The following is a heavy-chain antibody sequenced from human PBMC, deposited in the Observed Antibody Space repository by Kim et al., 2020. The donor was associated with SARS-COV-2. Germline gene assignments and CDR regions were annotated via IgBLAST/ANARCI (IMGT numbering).Heavy chain of an antibody. CDR1: GYTFTSYY. J-gene: IGHJ4*02. Sequence: ASVKVSCKASGYTFTSYYMHWVRQAPGQGLEWMGIINPSGGSTSYAQKFQGRVTMTRDTSTSTVYMELSSLRSEDTAVYYCAREVEGSIAVAGTARFDYWGQGTLVTVSS. CDR2: INPSGGST. D-gene: IGHD6-19*01. CDR3: AREVEGSIAVAGTARFDY. V-gene: IGHV1-46*01.